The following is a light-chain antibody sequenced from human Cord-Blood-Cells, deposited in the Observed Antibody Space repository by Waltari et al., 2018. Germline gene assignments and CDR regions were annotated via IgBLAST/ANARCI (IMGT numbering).Light chain of an antibody. J-gene: IGLJ1*01. V-gene: IGLV2-14*01. CDR2: EVS. CDR1: SSDVGGYNY. CDR3: SSYTSSSTYV. Sequence: QSALTQPASVSGSPGQSITIPCTGTSSDVGGYNYVCWYQQHPGKAPTLMLYEVSNRPSGVSNRFSGSKSGNTASLTISGLQAEDEADYYCSSYTSSSTYVFGTGTKVTVL.